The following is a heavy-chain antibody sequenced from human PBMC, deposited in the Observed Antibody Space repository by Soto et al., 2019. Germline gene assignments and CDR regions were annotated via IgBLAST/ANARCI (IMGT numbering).Heavy chain of an antibody. CDR3: VKNSGWFNT. Sequence: GSLRLSCAASGFTFGTTDMSWVRQAPGEGLEWVSTIDGSGGITYYADSVKGRLTISRDNSRNTVYLQMNSLRGDDTALYYCVKNSGWFNTWGQGALVTVSS. D-gene: IGHD3-10*01. V-gene: IGHV3-23*01. CDR1: GFTFGTTD. CDR2: IDGSGGIT. J-gene: IGHJ5*02.